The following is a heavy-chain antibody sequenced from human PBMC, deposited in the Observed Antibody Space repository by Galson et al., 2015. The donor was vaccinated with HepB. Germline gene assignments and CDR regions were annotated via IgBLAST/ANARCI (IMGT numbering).Heavy chain of an antibody. CDR1: GYKLTNYG. J-gene: IGHJ5*02. CDR2: ISSYNGNT. CDR3: ARNHTVTTRKWFVP. V-gene: IGHV1-18*01. D-gene: IGHD4-17*01. Sequence: SVKVSCKASGYKLTNYGINWVRQAPGQGLEWIGWISSYNGNTNYAQKFQGRVTMTTDTSTSIAYMELRSLRSDDTAVYYCARNHTVTTRKWFVPWRQGILVTVSS.